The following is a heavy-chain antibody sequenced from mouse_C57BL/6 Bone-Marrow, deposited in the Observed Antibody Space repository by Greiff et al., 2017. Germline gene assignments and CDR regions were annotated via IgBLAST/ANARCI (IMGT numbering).Heavy chain of an antibody. Sequence: EVNLVESGGGLVQSGRSLRLSCATSGFTFSDFYMEWVRQAPGKGLEWIAASRNKANDYTTEYSASVKGRFIVSRDTSQSILYLQMNALRAEDTAIYYCARDAGTGAWFAYWGQGTLVTVSA. V-gene: IGHV7-1*01. J-gene: IGHJ3*01. D-gene: IGHD4-1*01. CDR1: GFTFSDFY. CDR3: ARDAGTGAWFAY. CDR2: SRNKANDYTT.